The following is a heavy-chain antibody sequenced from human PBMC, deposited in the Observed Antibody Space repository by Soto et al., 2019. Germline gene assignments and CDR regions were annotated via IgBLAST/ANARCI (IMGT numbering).Heavy chain of an antibody. J-gene: IGHJ6*01. CDR2: IYHSGST. Sequence: ETLSLTCAVSGGPISSSNWWSWVRQAPGKGLEWIGEIYHSGSTNYNPSLKSRVTISVDKPKNQFSLNLSSVTAADTAVYYWARVSASYYYGMEVWGQATTVTVS. V-gene: IGHV4-4*02. CDR1: GGPISSSNW. CDR3: ARVSASYYYGMEV.